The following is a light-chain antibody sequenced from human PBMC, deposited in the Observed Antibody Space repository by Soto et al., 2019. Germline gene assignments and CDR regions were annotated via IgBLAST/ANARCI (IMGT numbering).Light chain of an antibody. J-gene: IGKJ5*01. V-gene: IGKV1-39*01. CDR2: AAS. CDR3: QQSYSTPPIT. CDR1: QSISSY. Sequence: DIQMTQSPSSLPTSVGDRVTITFLASQSISSYLNWYQQKPGKAPKLLIYAASSLQSGVPSRFSGSGSGTDFTLTISSLQSEDFATYYCQQSYSTPPITFGQGTRLEIK.